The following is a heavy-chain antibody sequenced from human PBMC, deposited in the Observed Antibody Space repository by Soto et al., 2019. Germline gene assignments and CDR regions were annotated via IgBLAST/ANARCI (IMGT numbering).Heavy chain of an antibody. CDR3: AKSADGSGSYYSDY. CDR2: ISSSSSVI. Sequence: PGGSLRLSCATSGFILSDCAMNWVRQAPGEGLEWVSYISSSSSVIDYADSVKGRFTVSRDNARNSLYLQMNSLRAEDTAVYYCAKSADGSGSYYSDYWGQGTLVTVSS. J-gene: IGHJ4*02. V-gene: IGHV3-48*01. CDR1: GFILSDCA. D-gene: IGHD3-10*01.